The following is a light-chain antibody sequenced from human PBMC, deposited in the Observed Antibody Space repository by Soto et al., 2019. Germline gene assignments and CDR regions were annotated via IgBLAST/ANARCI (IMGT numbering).Light chain of an antibody. CDR1: SSDVGGYNY. J-gene: IGLJ2*01. V-gene: IGLV2-14*01. CDR3: SSYTSSSTLGV. CDR2: DVS. Sequence: QSALTQPASVSGSPGQSITISCTGTSSDVGGYNYVSWYQQHPGKAPKLMIYDVSNRPSGVSNRFSGSKSGNTASLTISGLQAEDEADYYCSSYTSSSTLGVFGGATKVTVL.